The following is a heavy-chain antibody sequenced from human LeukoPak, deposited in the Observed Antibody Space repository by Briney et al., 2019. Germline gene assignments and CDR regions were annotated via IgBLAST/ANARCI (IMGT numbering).Heavy chain of an antibody. D-gene: IGHD3-22*01. J-gene: IGHJ4*02. Sequence: GSSVKVSCKXSGGTFSSYAISWVRQAPGQGLEWMGGIIPIFGTANYSQKFQGRVTITTDESTSTAYMELSSLRSEDTAVYYCAREGTRYYDSSGYYYWGQGTLVTVSS. V-gene: IGHV1-69*05. CDR2: IIPIFGTA. CDR3: AREGTRYYDSSGYYY. CDR1: GGTFSSYA.